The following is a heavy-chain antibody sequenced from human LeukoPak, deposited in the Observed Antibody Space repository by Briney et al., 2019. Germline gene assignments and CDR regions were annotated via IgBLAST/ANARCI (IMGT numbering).Heavy chain of an antibody. Sequence: PGRSLRLSCAASGFTFSSYGMHWVRQAPGKGREWVSVIWYDGSYKYYADSVKGRFTISRDNSKNTLYLQMNSLRAEDTAVYYCARELSPVVKYYFDDWGQGTLVTVSS. J-gene: IGHJ4*02. CDR1: GFTFSSYG. V-gene: IGHV3-33*01. D-gene: IGHD3-22*01. CDR2: IWYDGSYK. CDR3: ARELSPVVKYYFDD.